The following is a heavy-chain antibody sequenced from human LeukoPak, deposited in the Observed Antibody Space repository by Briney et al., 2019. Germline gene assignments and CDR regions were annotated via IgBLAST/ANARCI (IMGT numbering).Heavy chain of an antibody. CDR1: GFTFSTCA. J-gene: IGHJ4*02. V-gene: IGHV3-23*01. CDR3: ARERYFDY. Sequence: GGSLRLSCAASGFTFSTCAMSWVRQAPGKGLEWVSTISGGGRSTDYADSVKGQYTISRDNSKNTLYLQMNSLRAEDTAVYYCARERYFDYWGQGTLVTVSS. CDR2: ISGGGRST.